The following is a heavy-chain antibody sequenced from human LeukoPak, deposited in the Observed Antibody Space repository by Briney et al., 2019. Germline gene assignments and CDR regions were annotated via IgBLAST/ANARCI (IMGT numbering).Heavy chain of an antibody. CDR1: GGSISSYY. CDR2: IYYSGST. V-gene: IGHV4-59*01. J-gene: IGHJ4*02. CDR3: ARSHSVWTSFDY. D-gene: IGHD3/OR15-3a*01. Sequence: SETLSLTCTVSGGSISSYYWSWIRQPPGRGLEWIGYIYYSGSTNYNPSLKSRVTISVDTSKNQFSLKLSSVTAADTAVYYCARSHSVWTSFDYWGQGTLVTVSS.